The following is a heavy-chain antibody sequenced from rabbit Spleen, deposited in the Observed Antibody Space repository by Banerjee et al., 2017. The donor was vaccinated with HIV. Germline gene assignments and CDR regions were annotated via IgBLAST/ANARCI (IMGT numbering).Heavy chain of an antibody. CDR3: ARGNYIHAYGIYGYVPFNL. Sequence: QQQLVESGGGQVKPGGTLTLSCKASGFTLSTYWIWWVRQAPGKGLEWVACAYGGSSGDTYSATWAKGRFTVSKTASTTVTLQMTSLTAADTATYFCARGNYIHAYGIYGYVPFNLWGPGTLVTVS. V-gene: IGHV1S45*01. J-gene: IGHJ4*01. D-gene: IGHD6-1*01. CDR2: AYGGSSGDT. CDR1: GFTLSTYW.